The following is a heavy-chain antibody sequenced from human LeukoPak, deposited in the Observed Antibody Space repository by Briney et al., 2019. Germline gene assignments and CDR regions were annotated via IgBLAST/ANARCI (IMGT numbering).Heavy chain of an antibody. CDR2: ISGSGGST. CDR1: GFTFSSYA. Sequence: GGSLRLSCAASGFTFSSYAMSSVRQAPGKGLEWVSAISGSGGSTYYADSVKGRFTISRDNSKNTLYLQMNSLRAEDTAVYYCAKVKITDTVTTYYGMDVWGQGTTVTVSS. J-gene: IGHJ6*02. CDR3: AKVKITDTVTTYYGMDV. D-gene: IGHD4-17*01. V-gene: IGHV3-23*01.